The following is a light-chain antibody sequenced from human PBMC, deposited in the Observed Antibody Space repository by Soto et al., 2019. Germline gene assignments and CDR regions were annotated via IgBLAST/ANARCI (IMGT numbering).Light chain of an antibody. CDR2: DAS. J-gene: IGKJ1*01. V-gene: IGKV1-5*01. Sequence: DIQMTQSPSTLSASLGDRVTITCRASQSISSWLAWYQQKPGKAPKLLIYDASSLESGVPSRFSGSESVTEFTLTISSLQPDDFASEYYQEYNDYWGTFGQGTKVDIK. CDR1: QSISSW. CDR3: QEYNDYWGT.